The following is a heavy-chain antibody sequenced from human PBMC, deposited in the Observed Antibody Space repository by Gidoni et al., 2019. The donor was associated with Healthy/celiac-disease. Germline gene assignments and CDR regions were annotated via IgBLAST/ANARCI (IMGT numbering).Heavy chain of an antibody. Sequence: PGLVKPSETLSLTRTVSGGSISSYYWSWIRQPPGKGLEWIGYIYYSGSTNYNPSLKSRVTISVDTSKNQFSLKLSSVTAADTAVYYCARDPGGTQERAFDIWGQGTMVTVSS. V-gene: IGHV4-59*01. CDR1: GGSISSYY. CDR3: ARDPGGTQERAFDI. CDR2: IYYSGST. D-gene: IGHD1-7*01. J-gene: IGHJ3*02.